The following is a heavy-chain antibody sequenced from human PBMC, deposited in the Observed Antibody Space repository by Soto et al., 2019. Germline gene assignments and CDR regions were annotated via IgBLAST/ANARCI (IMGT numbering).Heavy chain of an antibody. CDR1: GYTLTELS. V-gene: IGHV1-24*01. CDR3: ATRDLEWLLFAFDI. D-gene: IGHD3-3*01. J-gene: IGHJ3*02. CDR2: FDPEDGET. Sequence: ASVKVSCKVSGYTLTELSMHWVRQAHGKGLEWMGGFDPEDGETIYAQKFQGRVTMTEDTSTDTAYMELSSLRSEDTAVYYCATRDLEWLLFAFDIWGQGTMVTVSS.